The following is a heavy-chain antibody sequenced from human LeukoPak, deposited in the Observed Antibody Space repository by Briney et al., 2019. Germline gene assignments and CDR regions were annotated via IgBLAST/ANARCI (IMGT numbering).Heavy chain of an antibody. CDR1: GFSFSGHW. Sequence: GGSLRLSCNASGFSFSGHWMHWARQLPGKGLVWVSRIIPTGSTTRYGDSVKGLFTVSPDNAKNTLYLQVNNLRAEDTAVYYCARGPNSNWSGLDFWGQGTLLTVSS. D-gene: IGHD6-6*01. CDR2: IIPTGSTT. V-gene: IGHV3-74*01. CDR3: ARGPNSNWSGLDF. J-gene: IGHJ4*02.